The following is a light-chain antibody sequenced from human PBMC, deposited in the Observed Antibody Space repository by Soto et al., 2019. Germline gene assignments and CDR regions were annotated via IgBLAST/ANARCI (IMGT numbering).Light chain of an antibody. CDR2: GAS. CDR3: QQYGSSPPWT. CDR1: ESVSSSY. Sequence: EIVLTQSPGTLSLSPGERATLSCRASESVSSSYLAWYQHEPGQAPRLLIFGASSRATGTPDRFSGSGSGTDFTLTISRLEPEDFAVYYCQQYGSSPPWTFGQGTEVEIK. V-gene: IGKV3-20*01. J-gene: IGKJ1*01.